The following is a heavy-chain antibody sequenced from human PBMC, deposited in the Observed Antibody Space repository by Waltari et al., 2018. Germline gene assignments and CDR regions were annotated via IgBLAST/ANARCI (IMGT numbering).Heavy chain of an antibody. CDR3: ARITYYYDSSGYYYGRFFDY. Sequence: QLQLQESGPGLVKPSETLSLTCTVSGGSISSSSYYWGWIRQPPGKGLEWIGSIYYSGVTYYNPSLKSRVTISVDTSKNQFSLKLSSVTAADTAVYYCARITYYYDSSGYYYGRFFDYWGQGTLVTVSS. V-gene: IGHV4-39*01. D-gene: IGHD3-22*01. J-gene: IGHJ4*02. CDR2: IYYSGVT. CDR1: GGSISSSSYY.